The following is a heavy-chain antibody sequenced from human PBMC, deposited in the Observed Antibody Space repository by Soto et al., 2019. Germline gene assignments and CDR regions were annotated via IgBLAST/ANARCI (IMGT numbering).Heavy chain of an antibody. V-gene: IGHV1-18*01. CDR1: GYTFTNYG. CDR3: ARGWQGAAAGTAEDYYYGMDV. J-gene: IGHJ6*02. CDR2: ISAYSGIT. Sequence: ASVKVSCKASGYTFTNYGISWVRQAPGQGLEWKGWISAYSGITNYAQKLQGRVTMTTDTSTSTAYMELRSLRSDDTAVYYCARGWQGAAAGTAEDYYYGMDVWGQGTTVTVSS. D-gene: IGHD6-13*01.